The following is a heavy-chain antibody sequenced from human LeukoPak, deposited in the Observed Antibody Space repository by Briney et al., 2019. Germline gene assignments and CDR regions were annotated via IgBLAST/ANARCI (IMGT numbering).Heavy chain of an antibody. CDR2: INQDGSHK. J-gene: IGHJ4*02. Sequence: GGSLRLSCAASGFTFNANWMSWVRQAAGKGLEWVANINQDGSHKYSIDSVKGRFTISRDNAQNSLYLQINSLRAEDTAVYYCARDSDGGADYWGQGTLVTVSS. CDR3: ARDSDGGADY. V-gene: IGHV3-7*01. D-gene: IGHD2-21*01. CDR1: GFTFNANW.